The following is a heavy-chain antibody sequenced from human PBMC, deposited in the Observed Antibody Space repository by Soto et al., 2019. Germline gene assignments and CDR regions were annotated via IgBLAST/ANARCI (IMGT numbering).Heavy chain of an antibody. CDR2: IYYSGST. D-gene: IGHD3-3*01. CDR1: GGSISSGDYY. Sequence: PSETLSLTCTVSGGSISSGDYYWSWIRQPPGKGLEWIGYIYYSGSTYYNPSLKSRVTISVDTSKNQFSLKLSSVTAADTAVHYCARDSVNTIFGVVIGDYWGQGTLVTVSS. V-gene: IGHV4-30-4*01. CDR3: ARDSVNTIFGVVIGDY. J-gene: IGHJ4*02.